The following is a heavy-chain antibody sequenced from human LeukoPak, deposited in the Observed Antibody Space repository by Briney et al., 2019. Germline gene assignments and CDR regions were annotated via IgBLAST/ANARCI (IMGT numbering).Heavy chain of an antibody. CDR1: GGSISSGGYS. J-gene: IGHJ5*02. CDR3: ASTNDFGDYMGA. CDR2: MYHGGST. Sequence: SQTLSLTCAVSGGSISSGGYSWSWIRQPPGKGLEWIGYMYHGGSTYYNPSLEGRVTISVDRSKNQLSLKVSSVTAADTAVYCCASTNDFGDYMGAWGQGILVTVSS. D-gene: IGHD4-17*01. V-gene: IGHV4-30-2*01.